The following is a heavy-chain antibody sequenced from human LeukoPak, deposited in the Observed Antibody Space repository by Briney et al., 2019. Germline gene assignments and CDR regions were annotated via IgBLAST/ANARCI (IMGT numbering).Heavy chain of an antibody. CDR2: IHYSGST. V-gene: IGHV4-59*11. CDR3: ARYKVGAGYYYYYMDV. J-gene: IGHJ6*03. CDR1: GGSISSHY. D-gene: IGHD3-16*01. Sequence: ETLSLTCTVSGGSISSHYWSWIRQPPGKRLEWIGYIHYSGSTNYNPSLKSRITISVDTSKTQFSLKLSSVTAADTAVYYCARYKVGAGYYYYYMDVWGKGTTVTVSS.